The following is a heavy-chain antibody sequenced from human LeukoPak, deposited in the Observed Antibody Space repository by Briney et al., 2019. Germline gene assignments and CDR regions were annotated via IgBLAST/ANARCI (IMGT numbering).Heavy chain of an antibody. J-gene: IGHJ4*02. CDR3: ARDGYYDQWTADYPTLDH. CDR2: MKQHGSEK. V-gene: IGHV3-7*01. CDR1: GFILRTFW. Sequence: QAGGSLRLSCVASGFILRTFWMSWVRQAPGKGLQWVANMKQHGSEKYYVGSVNGRFTISRDNDKNTVYLQLSSLRVEDTAVYFCARDGYYDQWTADYPTLDHWGQGSLVTVST. D-gene: IGHD3/OR15-3a*01.